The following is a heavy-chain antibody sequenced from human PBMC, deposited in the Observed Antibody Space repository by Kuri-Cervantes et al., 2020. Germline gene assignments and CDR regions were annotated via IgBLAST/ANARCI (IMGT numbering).Heavy chain of an antibody. J-gene: IGHJ4*02. CDR3: AKDTYYHDSSGYYVFEY. V-gene: IGHV3-11*04. Sequence: GESLKISCAASGFTFSDYYMSCIRQAPGKGLEWISYISSSDTTIYYAESVKGRFTISRDNPENTLYLQMSSLRAEDTAVYYCAKDTYYHDSSGYYVFEYWGQGTLVTVSS. CDR1: GFTFSDYY. CDR2: ISSSDTTI. D-gene: IGHD3-22*01.